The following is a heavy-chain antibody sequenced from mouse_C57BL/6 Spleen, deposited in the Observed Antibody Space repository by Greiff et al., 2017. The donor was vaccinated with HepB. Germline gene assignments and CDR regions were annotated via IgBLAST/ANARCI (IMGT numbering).Heavy chain of an antibody. Sequence: VQLQQSGAELVRPGASVKLSCTASGFNIKDDYMHWVKQRPEQGLEWIGWIDPENGDTEYASKFQGKATITADTSSNTAYLQLSSLTSEDTAVYYCTQLTGRFAYWGQGTLVTVSA. CDR3: TQLTGRFAY. V-gene: IGHV14-4*01. CDR1: GFNIKDDY. CDR2: IDPENGDT. J-gene: IGHJ3*01. D-gene: IGHD4-1*01.